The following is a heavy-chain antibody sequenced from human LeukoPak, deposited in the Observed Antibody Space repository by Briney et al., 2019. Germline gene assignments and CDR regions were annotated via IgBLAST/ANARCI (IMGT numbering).Heavy chain of an antibody. CDR2: ISYDGSNK. Sequence: GGSLRLSCAASGFTFSSYGMHWVRQAPGKGLEWVAVISYDGSNKYYADSVKGRFTISRDNSKNTLYLQMNSLRAEDTAVYYCARASGYSSGWYRLSYYYGMDVWGQGTTVTVSS. J-gene: IGHJ6*02. CDR3: ARASGYSSGWYRLSYYYGMDV. D-gene: IGHD6-19*01. CDR1: GFTFSSYG. V-gene: IGHV3-30*03.